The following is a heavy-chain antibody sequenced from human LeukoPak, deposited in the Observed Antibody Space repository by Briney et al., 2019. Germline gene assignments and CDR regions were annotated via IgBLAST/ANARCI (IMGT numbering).Heavy chain of an antibody. CDR3: ATPYKKGFVY. D-gene: IGHD5-24*01. Sequence: GGSLRLSCAASGFTFSSYSMNWVRQAPGKGLEWVSSISSSSSYIYYADSVKGRFTISRDNSKNTLYLQMNSLRAEDTAVYYCATPYKKGFVYWGQGTLVTVSS. V-gene: IGHV3-21*04. J-gene: IGHJ4*02. CDR2: ISSSSSYI. CDR1: GFTFSSYS.